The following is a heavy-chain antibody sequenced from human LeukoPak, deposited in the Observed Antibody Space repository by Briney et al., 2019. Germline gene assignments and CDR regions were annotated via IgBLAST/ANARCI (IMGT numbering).Heavy chain of an antibody. CDR1: GFTFSSYA. Sequence: GGSLRLSCAASGFTFSSYAMSWVRQAPGKGLEWVSAISGSGGSTYYADSVEGRFTISRDNSKNTLYLQMNSLRAEDTAVYYCAKVGSGYSSGWYGESWFDPWGQGTLVTVSS. CDR2: ISGSGGST. V-gene: IGHV3-23*01. D-gene: IGHD6-19*01. J-gene: IGHJ5*02. CDR3: AKVGSGYSSGWYGESWFDP.